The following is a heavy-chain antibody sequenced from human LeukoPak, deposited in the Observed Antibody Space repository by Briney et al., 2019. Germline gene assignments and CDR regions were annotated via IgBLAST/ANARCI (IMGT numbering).Heavy chain of an antibody. CDR3: TRLRDGYDSDY. CDR2: IWYDGSNK. D-gene: IGHD5-24*01. V-gene: IGHV3-33*01. CDR1: GFTFSSYG. Sequence: GGSLRLSCAASGFTFSSYGMHWVRQAPGKGLEWVAVIWYDGSNKYYADSVKGRFTISRDNSKNTLDLQMNTLRAEDTAMYYCTRLRDGYDSDYWGQGTLVTVSS. J-gene: IGHJ4*02.